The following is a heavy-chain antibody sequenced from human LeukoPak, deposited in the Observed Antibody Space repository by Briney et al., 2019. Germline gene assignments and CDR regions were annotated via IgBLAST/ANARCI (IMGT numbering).Heavy chain of an antibody. V-gene: IGHV4-39*07. D-gene: IGHD3-3*01. CDR3: ARDLFLGY. CDR1: GGSISSSSYY. CDR2: IYYSGST. J-gene: IGHJ4*02. Sequence: SETLSLTCTVSGGSISSSSYYWGWHRQPQGKGVEWVGSIYYSGSTYYNPSLKSRVTISVDTSKNQFSLKLSSVTAADTAVYYCARDLFLGYWGQGTLVTVSS.